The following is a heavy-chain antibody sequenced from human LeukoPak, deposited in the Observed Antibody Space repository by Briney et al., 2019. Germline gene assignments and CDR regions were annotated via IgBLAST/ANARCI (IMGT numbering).Heavy chain of an antibody. CDR1: GGTFCSYV. Sequence: GASVKVSCKASGGTFCSYVLSSVREAPGQGLEWMGGIIPIFGTANYAQKFQGRGAITTDESTSTAYMELSSLTSEYTAVYYCPREGRYSLTSPYNWFDPWGQGTLVTVSS. V-gene: IGHV1-69*05. J-gene: IGHJ5*02. CDR3: PREGRYSLTSPYNWFDP. D-gene: IGHD3-10*01. CDR2: IIPIFGTA.